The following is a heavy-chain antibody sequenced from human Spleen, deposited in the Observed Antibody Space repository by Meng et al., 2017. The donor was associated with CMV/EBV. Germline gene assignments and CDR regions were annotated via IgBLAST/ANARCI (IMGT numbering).Heavy chain of an antibody. V-gene: IGHV3-23*01. D-gene: IGHD4-11*01. Sequence: GESLKISCAASGFTFSSYAMSWVRQAPGRGLEWVSGIGGSGANKYYPDSVRGRFTISRDNSKNTVYLQMNSLRAEDTALYYCARDYSTGSYMRYHYGMDVWGQGTTVTVSS. J-gene: IGHJ6*02. CDR1: GFTFSSYA. CDR2: IGGSGANK. CDR3: ARDYSTGSYMRYHYGMDV.